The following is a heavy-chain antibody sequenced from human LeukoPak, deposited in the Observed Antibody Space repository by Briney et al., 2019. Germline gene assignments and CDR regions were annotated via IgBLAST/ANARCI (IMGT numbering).Heavy chain of an antibody. CDR2: IYYSGST. Sequence: SETLSLTCTVSGGSISSYYWSWIRQPPGKGLEWIGYIYYSGSTNYNPSLKSRVTISVDTSKNQFSLKLSSVTAADTAVYYCARGLYDFWSGELTYWGQGTLVTVSS. CDR3: ARGLYDFWSGELTY. CDR1: GGSISSYY. D-gene: IGHD3-3*01. J-gene: IGHJ4*02. V-gene: IGHV4-59*01.